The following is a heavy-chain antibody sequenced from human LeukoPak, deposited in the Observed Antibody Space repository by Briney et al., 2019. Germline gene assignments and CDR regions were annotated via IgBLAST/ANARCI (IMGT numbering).Heavy chain of an antibody. CDR2: VNHSGST. CDR3: ARGGIAAAGINIYYYYYYMDV. V-gene: IGHV4-34*01. CDR1: GGSFSGYY. Sequence: SETLSLTCAVYGGSFSGYYWSWIRQPPGKGLEWIGEVNHSGSTNYNPSLKSRVTISVDTSKNQFSLKLSSVTAADTAVYYCARGGIAAAGINIYYYYYYMDVWGKGTTVTISS. J-gene: IGHJ6*03. D-gene: IGHD6-13*01.